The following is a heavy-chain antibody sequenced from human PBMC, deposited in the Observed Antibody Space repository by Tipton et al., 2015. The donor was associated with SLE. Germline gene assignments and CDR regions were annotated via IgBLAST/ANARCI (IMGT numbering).Heavy chain of an antibody. CDR1: GGSISSYY. Sequence: TLSLTCTVSGGSISSYYWSWIRQPPGKGLEWIGYIYYSGSTYYNPSLKSRVTISVDTSKNQFSLKLSSVTAADTAVYYCARDAIAAAGTFDYWGQGTLVTVSS. J-gene: IGHJ4*02. CDR2: IYYSGST. CDR3: ARDAIAAAGTFDY. V-gene: IGHV4-59*01. D-gene: IGHD6-13*01.